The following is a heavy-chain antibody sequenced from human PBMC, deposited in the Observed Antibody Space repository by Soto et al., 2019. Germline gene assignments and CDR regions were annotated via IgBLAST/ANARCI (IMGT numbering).Heavy chain of an antibody. CDR2: TYYRSKWYN. V-gene: IGHV6-1*01. Sequence: PSQTLSLTCAISGDSVSSNSAAWNWIRQSPSRGLEWLGRTYYRSKWYNDYAVSVKSRITINPDTSKNQFSLQLNSVTPEDTAVYYCARTSISGRTLLGWFAPWGQGTLVPVSS. D-gene: IGHD6-19*01. J-gene: IGHJ5*02. CDR1: GDSVSSNSAA. CDR3: ARTSISGRTLLGWFAP.